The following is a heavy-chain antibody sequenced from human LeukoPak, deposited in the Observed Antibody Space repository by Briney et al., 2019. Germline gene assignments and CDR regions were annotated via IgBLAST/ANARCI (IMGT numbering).Heavy chain of an antibody. Sequence: PSETLSLTCTVSGGSISSYYWSWIRQPPGKGLEWIGHFYYTGSTNYNPSLKSRVTISGDTSKNQLSLKLSSVTAADTAVYYCARDLGISGWYAPPLGYFDYWGQGTLVTVSS. CDR2: FYYTGST. CDR1: GGSISSYY. D-gene: IGHD6-19*01. CDR3: ARDLGISGWYAPPLGYFDY. V-gene: IGHV4-59*01. J-gene: IGHJ4*02.